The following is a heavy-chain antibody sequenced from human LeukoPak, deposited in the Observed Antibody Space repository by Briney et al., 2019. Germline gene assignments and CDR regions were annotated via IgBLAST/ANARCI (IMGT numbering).Heavy chain of an antibody. CDR1: GYTFTSYG. Sequence: ASVKVSCKASGYTFTSYGINWVRQATGQGLEWMGWMNPNSGNTGYAQKFQGRVTMTRNTSISTAYMELSSLRSEDTAVYYCARVRYCSSTSCYAPYFAYWGQGTLVTVSS. CDR2: MNPNSGNT. V-gene: IGHV1-8*02. CDR3: ARVRYCSSTSCYAPYFAY. D-gene: IGHD2-2*01. J-gene: IGHJ4*02.